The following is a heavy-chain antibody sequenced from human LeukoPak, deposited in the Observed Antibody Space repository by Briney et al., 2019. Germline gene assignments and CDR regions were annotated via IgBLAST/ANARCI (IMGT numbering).Heavy chain of an antibody. J-gene: IGHJ4*02. D-gene: IGHD3-22*01. Sequence: PGGSLRLSCAASGFTFSPYSMNWVRQAPGKGLEWVSSISGRSLYIYYADSVKGRFTISRDNAKNSLYLQMNSLRAEDTAVYYCARDPHYYDNSGYYYDYWGQGTLVTVSS. CDR1: GFTFSPYS. CDR2: ISGRSLYI. CDR3: ARDPHYYDNSGYYYDY. V-gene: IGHV3-21*01.